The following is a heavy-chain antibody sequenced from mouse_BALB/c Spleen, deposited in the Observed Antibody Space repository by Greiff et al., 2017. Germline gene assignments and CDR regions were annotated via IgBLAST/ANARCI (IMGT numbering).Heavy chain of an antibody. J-gene: IGHJ3*01. V-gene: IGHV2-6-7*01. CDR2: IWGDGST. CDR1: GFSLTGYG. Sequence: VQLQESGPALVAPSQSLSITCTVSGFSLTGYGVNWVRQPPGKGLEWLGMIWGDGSTDYNSALKSRLSISKDNSKSQVFLKMNSLQTDDTARYYCARGLYGNYVAYWGQGTLVTVSA. D-gene: IGHD2-1*01. CDR3: ARGLYGNYVAY.